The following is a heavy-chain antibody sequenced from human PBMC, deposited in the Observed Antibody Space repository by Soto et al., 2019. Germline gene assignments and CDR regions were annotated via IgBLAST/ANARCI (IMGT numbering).Heavy chain of an antibody. D-gene: IGHD6-6*01. J-gene: IGHJ4*02. Sequence: QVQLQESGPGLVKPSGTLSLTCAVSGGSISSSNWWSWVRQPPGKGLEYIGEILHSGHTNYNPSLRSRVTRSIDKSKNQFSLNLNSVTAADTAIYYCARDQRAARPDFDLWGQGTLVTVS. CDR2: ILHSGHT. CDR1: GGSISSSNW. V-gene: IGHV4-4*02. CDR3: ARDQRAARPDFDL.